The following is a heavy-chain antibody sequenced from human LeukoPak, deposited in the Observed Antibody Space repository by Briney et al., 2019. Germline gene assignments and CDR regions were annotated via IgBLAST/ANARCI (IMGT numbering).Heavy chain of an antibody. CDR3: ARGGYCSSTSCPGVDYYYGMDA. CDR2: ISSSGSTI. CDR1: GYTSSSYE. Sequence: GGSLRLSCAASGYTSSSYEMNWVRQAPGKGLEWVSYISSSGSTIYYADSVKGRFTISRDNAKNSLYLQMNSLRAEDTAVYYCARGGYCSSTSCPGVDYYYGMDAWGQGTTVTVSS. J-gene: IGHJ6*02. D-gene: IGHD2-2*01. V-gene: IGHV3-48*03.